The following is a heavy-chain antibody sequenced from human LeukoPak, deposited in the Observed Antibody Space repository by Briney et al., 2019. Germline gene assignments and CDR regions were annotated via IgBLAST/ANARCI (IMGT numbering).Heavy chain of an antibody. J-gene: IGHJ4*02. CDR3: VKDTIFTVDPFDY. CDR2: IKYDGSRT. V-gene: IGHV3-30*02. Sequence: GGSLRLSCVVSGMPFERHGMHWVRQPPGKGLEWLAFIKYDGSRTDYEDSVEGRLTVSRDNSKNTLYLEMNSLRAEDTALYYCVKDTIFTVDPFDYWGQGTLVTVSS. D-gene: IGHD3-3*01. CDR1: GMPFERHG.